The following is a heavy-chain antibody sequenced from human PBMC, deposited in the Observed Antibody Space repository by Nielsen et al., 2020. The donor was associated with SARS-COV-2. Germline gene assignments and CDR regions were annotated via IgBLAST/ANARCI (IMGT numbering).Heavy chain of an antibody. Sequence: GGSLRLSCAVSGFTLTSYSMNWVRQAPGKGLEWVSSISATGNFIFYADSVRGRFTISRDSAKTSLYLQMNSLRAEDTAVYYCARLRDDGYYFDTGPYDYWGQGTLVTVSS. J-gene: IGHJ4*02. CDR3: ARLRDDGYYFDTGPYDY. CDR1: GFTLTSYS. CDR2: ISATGNFI. D-gene: IGHD3-22*01. V-gene: IGHV3-21*01.